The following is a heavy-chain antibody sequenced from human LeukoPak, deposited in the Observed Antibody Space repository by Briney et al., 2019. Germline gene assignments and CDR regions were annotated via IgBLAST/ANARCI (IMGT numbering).Heavy chain of an antibody. CDR1: VYTFTSYD. J-gene: IGHJ3*02. CDR3: ARSGSYPTDAFDI. V-gene: IGHV1-8*03. D-gene: IGHD1-26*01. CDR2: MNPNSGNT. Sequence: GASVKVSFKASVYTFTSYDINWVRQATGQGLEWMGWMNPNSGNTGYAQKFQARVTITRNTSISTAYMELSSLRSEDTAVYYCARSGSYPTDAFDIWGQGTMVTVSS.